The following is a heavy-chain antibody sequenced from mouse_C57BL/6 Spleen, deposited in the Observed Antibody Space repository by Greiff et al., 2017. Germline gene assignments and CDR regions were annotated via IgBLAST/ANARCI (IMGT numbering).Heavy chain of an antibody. D-gene: IGHD1-1*01. Sequence: QVQLKQSGAELVKPGASVKMSCKASGYTFTSYWITWVKQRPGQGLEWIGDIYPGSGSTNYNEKFKSKATLTVDTSSSTAYMQLSSLTSEDSAVYYCARWGDYGSRGWYFDVWGTGTTVTVSS. V-gene: IGHV1-55*01. CDR1: GYTFTSYW. J-gene: IGHJ1*03. CDR3: ARWGDYGSRGWYFDV. CDR2: IYPGSGST.